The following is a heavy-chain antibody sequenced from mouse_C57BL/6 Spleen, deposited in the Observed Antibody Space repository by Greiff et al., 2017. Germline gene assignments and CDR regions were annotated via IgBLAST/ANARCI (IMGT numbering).Heavy chain of an antibody. V-gene: IGHV1-18*01. CDR3: ARSPLTTVVENYAMDY. D-gene: IGHD1-1*01. CDR1: GYTFTDYN. J-gene: IGHJ4*01. CDR2: INPNNGGT. Sequence: EVQLQQSGPELVKPGASVKIPCKASGYTFTDYNMDWVKQSHGKSLEWIGDINPNNGGTIYNQKFKGKATLTVDKSSSTAYMELRSLTSEDTAVYYCARSPLTTVVENYAMDYWGQGTSVTVSS.